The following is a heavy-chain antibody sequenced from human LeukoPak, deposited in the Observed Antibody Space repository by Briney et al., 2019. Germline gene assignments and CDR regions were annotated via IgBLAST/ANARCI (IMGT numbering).Heavy chain of an antibody. V-gene: IGHV3-33*06. CDR1: GFIFSNYG. J-gene: IGHJ4*02. Sequence: GGSLRLSCTASGFIFSNYGMHWVRQAPGKGLEWVALIWYDGSNDQYAESVKGRFTISRDNSKNKLYLQMNSLRIEDTAVYYCAKDAADSRPDYWGQGTLVTVSS. D-gene: IGHD6-25*01. CDR3: AKDAADSRPDY. CDR2: IWYDGSND.